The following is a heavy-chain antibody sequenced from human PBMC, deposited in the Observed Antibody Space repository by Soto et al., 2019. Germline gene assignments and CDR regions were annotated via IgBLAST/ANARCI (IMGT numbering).Heavy chain of an antibody. CDR1: GGTFSTYA. D-gene: IGHD5-18*01. CDR3: ASLIQLWLRRINNGYSG. CDR2: IIPMFGTA. V-gene: IGHV1-69*12. J-gene: IGHJ4*02. Sequence: QVQLVQSGAEVKKPESSVKVSCKAPGGTFSTYAISWVRQAPGQGLEWMGGIIPMFGTANYAQRFQDRVTITADEATNTVYMELISLRSEDTAVDFGASLIQLWLRRINNGYSGWGQGTLVTVSS.